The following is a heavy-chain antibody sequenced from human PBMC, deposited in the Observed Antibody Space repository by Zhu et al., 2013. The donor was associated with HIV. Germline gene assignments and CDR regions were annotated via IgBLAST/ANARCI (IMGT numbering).Heavy chain of an antibody. J-gene: IGHJ5*02. CDR1: GGSISSYY. V-gene: IGHV4-59*01. D-gene: IGHD6-25*01. CDR3: ARDKRRGLGPGNYNWFDP. CDR2: IYYSGST. Sequence: QVQLQESGPGLVKPSETLSLTCTVSGGSISSYYWSWIRQPPGKGLEWIGYIYYSGSTNYNPSLKSRVTISVDTSKNQFSLKLSSVTAADTAVYYCARDKRRGLGPGNYNWFDPWGQGTLVTVSS.